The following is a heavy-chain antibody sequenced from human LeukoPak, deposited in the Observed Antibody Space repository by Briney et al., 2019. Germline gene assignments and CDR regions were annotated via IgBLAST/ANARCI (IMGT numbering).Heavy chain of an antibody. CDR2: ISSSSSTI. V-gene: IGHV3-48*02. D-gene: IGHD1-26*01. CDR3: ARDGPYSGSYFADFDY. J-gene: IGHJ4*02. Sequence: GGSLRLSCVASGFTFSSYSMSWVRQAPGKGLERVSYISSSSSTIYYADSVKGRFSVSRDNAKNSLYLQMNSLRDEDTAVYYCARDGPYSGSYFADFDYWGQGTLVTVSS. CDR1: GFTFSSYS.